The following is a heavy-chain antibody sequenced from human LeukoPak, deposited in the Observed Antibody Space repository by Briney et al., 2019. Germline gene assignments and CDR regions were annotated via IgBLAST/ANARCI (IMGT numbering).Heavy chain of an antibody. Sequence: GGSLRLSCAASGFTFSSYEMNWVRQAPGKGLEWVSYISSSGSTIYYADSVKGRFTISRDNAKNTLYLQMNSLRAEDTAVYYCARGYSYGYRIDYWGQGTLVTVSS. D-gene: IGHD5-18*01. V-gene: IGHV3-48*03. CDR2: ISSSGSTI. CDR3: ARGYSYGYRIDY. J-gene: IGHJ4*02. CDR1: GFTFSSYE.